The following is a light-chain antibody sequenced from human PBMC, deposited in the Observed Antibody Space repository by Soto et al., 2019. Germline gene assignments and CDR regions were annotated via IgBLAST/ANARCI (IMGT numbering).Light chain of an antibody. CDR3: SSYTSSSTYV. CDR2: DVT. CDR1: SSDVGGYNF. Sequence: QSVLTQPASVSGSPGQSITISCTGTSSDVGGYNFVSWYQQHPGKAPNLMIYDVTNRPSGVSIRFSGSKSGNTASLTISGLQAEDEADYYCSSYTSSSTYVFGTGTKLTVL. V-gene: IGLV2-14*01. J-gene: IGLJ1*01.